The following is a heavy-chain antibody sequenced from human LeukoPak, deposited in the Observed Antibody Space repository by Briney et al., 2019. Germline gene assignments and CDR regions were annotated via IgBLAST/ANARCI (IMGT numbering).Heavy chain of an antibody. V-gene: IGHV4-39*07. CDR1: GGSISSSSYY. D-gene: IGHD3-10*01. J-gene: IGHJ6*03. CDR2: FYYSASAST. CDR3: ARVTPAITMVRGVISPLRVYYYMDV. Sequence: SETLSLTCTVSGGSISSSSYYWGWIRQPPGKGLEWIGSFYYSASASTYYNPSLKSLVTISVDTSKNQFSLKLSSVTAADTAVYYCARVTPAITMVRGVISPLRVYYYMDVWGKGTTVTISS.